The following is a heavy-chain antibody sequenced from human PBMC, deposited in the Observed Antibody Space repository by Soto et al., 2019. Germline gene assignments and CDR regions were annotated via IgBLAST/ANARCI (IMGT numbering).Heavy chain of an antibody. CDR3: ARESWELLRGFDY. CDR1: GFTFSSYG. V-gene: IGHV3-33*01. Sequence: GGSLRLSCAASGFTFSSYGMHWVRQAPGKGLEWVAVIWYDGSNKYYADSVKGRFTISRDNSKNTLYLQMNSLRAEDTAVYYCARESWELLRGFDYWGQGTLVTVSS. D-gene: IGHD1-26*01. CDR2: IWYDGSNK. J-gene: IGHJ4*02.